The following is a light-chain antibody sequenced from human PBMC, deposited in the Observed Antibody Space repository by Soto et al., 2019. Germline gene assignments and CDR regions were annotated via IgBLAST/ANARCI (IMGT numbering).Light chain of an antibody. J-gene: IGKJ5*01. CDR1: QSISRY. CDR2: KAS. V-gene: IGKV1-39*01. CDR3: QQRSNWPIT. Sequence: DSHTTFAPTSVSASVLHGVTDTYRASQSISRYLDWYQQKPGQAPRLLIYKASSWESGIPARFSGSGSGTDFTLTISSLEAEDFAIYYCQQRSNWPITFGQGTRLEIK.